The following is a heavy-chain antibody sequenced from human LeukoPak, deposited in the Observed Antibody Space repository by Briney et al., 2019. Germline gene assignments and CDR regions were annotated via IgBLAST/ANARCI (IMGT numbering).Heavy chain of an antibody. CDR2: IKSKTDGGTT. V-gene: IGHV3-15*01. Sequence: PGGSLRLSCAASGFTFSNAWMSWVRQAPGKGLEWVGRIKSKTDGGTTDYAAPVKGRFTISRDDSKNTLHLQMNSLKTEDTAVYYCTTGLIAVAGTGSWGQGTLVTVSS. J-gene: IGHJ5*02. CDR1: GFTFSNAW. D-gene: IGHD6-19*01. CDR3: TTGLIAVAGTGS.